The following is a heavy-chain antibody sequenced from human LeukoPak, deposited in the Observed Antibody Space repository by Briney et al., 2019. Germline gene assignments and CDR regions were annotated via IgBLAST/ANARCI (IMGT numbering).Heavy chain of an antibody. CDR2: IYYSGST. CDR1: GGSISSSSYY. Sequence: SETLSLTCTVSGGSISSSSYYWGWIRQPPGKGLEWIGSIYYSGSTNYNPSLKSRVTISVDTSKNQFSLKLSSVTAADTAVYYCARDRAVAGIDYWGQGTPVTVSS. CDR3: ARDRAVAGIDY. D-gene: IGHD6-19*01. J-gene: IGHJ4*02. V-gene: IGHV4-39*07.